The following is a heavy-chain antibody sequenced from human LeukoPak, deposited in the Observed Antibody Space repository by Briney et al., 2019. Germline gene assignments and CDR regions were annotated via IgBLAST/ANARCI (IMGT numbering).Heavy chain of an antibody. J-gene: IGHJ4*02. CDR3: ARESRDCSGGSCYFY. V-gene: IGHV3-53*01. D-gene: IGHD2-15*01. CDR2: IYSGGST. Sequence: GGSLRLSCAASGFTVSSNYMSWVRQAPGKGLEWVSVIYSGGSTYYADSVKGRFTISRDNSRNTLYLQMNSLRAEDTAVYYCARESRDCSGGSCYFYWGQGTLVTVSS. CDR1: GFTVSSNY.